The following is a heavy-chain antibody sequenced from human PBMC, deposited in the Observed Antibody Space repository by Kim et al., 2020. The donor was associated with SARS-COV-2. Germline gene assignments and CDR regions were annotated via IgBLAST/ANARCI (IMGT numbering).Heavy chain of an antibody. V-gene: IGHV3-7*01. CDR1: GFTFSDYW. CDR2: INQDGREK. D-gene: IGHD3-9*01. CDR3: ASLTYYDILTSYSGAPGRMDV. Sequence: LTCAASGFTFSDYWMTWVRQAPGKGLEWVANINQDGREKYYVDSVKGRFTITRHNAKNSLYLQMNSLRAEDTAVDYCASLTYYDILTSYSGAPGRMDVWGQWTTVTFSS. J-gene: IGHJ6*02.